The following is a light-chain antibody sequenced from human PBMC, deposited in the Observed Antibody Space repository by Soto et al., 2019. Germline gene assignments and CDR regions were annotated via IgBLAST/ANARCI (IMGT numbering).Light chain of an antibody. CDR1: QSVSSSY. CDR3: QPDGGSSLT. Sequence: EIVLTQSPGTLSLSPGERATLSCRASQSVSSSYLAWYQQKPGQAPRLLIYGASSRATGIPDRFSGSGSGTDFTLTINRLEPEYFAVYYWQPDGGSSLTFGGGTKVEIK. J-gene: IGKJ4*02. V-gene: IGKV3-20*01. CDR2: GAS.